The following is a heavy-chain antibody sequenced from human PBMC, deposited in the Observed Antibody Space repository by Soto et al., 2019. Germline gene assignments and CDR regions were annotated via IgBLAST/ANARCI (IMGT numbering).Heavy chain of an antibody. CDR2: IIKSDYT. V-gene: IGHV3-21*01. D-gene: IGHD3-22*01. J-gene: IGHJ4*02. Sequence: NLGGSLRLSGTVSGFAFSNYGISWVRQAPGNGLECVSSIIKSDYTYYSYSVKGRFTISRYNAKNSVSLQINTLRVEDTAVYYCAREDSSIIPAVXDFWGQGPLVTXS. CDR1: GFAFSNYG. CDR3: AREDSSIIPAVXDF.